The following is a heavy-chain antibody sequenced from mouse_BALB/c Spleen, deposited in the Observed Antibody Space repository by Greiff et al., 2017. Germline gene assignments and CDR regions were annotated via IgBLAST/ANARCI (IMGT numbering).Heavy chain of an antibody. V-gene: IGHV1S34*01. CDR2: ISCYNGAT. J-gene: IGHJ3*01. D-gene: IGHD1-2*01. CDR1: GYSFTGYY. CDR3: AREITTATGWFAY. Sequence: LVKTGASVKISCKASGYSFTGYYMHWVKQSHGKSLEWIGYISCYNGATSYNQKFKGKATFTVDTSSSTAYMQFNSLTSEDSAVYYCAREITTATGWFAYWGQGTLVTVSA.